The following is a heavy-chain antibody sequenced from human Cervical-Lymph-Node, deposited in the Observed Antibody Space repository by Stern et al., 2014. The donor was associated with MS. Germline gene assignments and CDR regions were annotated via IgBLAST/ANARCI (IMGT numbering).Heavy chain of an antibody. D-gene: IGHD1-1*01. CDR3: ARDVSTVPRAFEI. Sequence: QVQLQESGPGLVKPSETLSLTCTVSGGSISSYFWTWIRQPPGKGLEWIGYIYYSGSTDYNASLKSRVTISLDTSKNQFSLKLASVTAADTAMYYCARDVSTVPRAFEIWGQGTMVTVSS. CDR2: IYYSGST. V-gene: IGHV4-59*01. CDR1: GGSISSYF. J-gene: IGHJ3*02.